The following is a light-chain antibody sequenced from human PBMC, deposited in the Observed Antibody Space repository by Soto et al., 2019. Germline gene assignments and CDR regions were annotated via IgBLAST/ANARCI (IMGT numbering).Light chain of an antibody. Sequence: QSALTQPRSVSGSPGQSVTISCTGTSSDVGGYNYVSWYQQHPGKAPNLMIYDVSNRPSGVPDRFSGSKSGNTASLTISWLQAEYEADYYCCSYAGSYTFVVFGGGTKLTVL. CDR3: CSYAGSYTFVV. CDR2: DVS. V-gene: IGLV2-11*01. CDR1: SSDVGGYNY. J-gene: IGLJ2*01.